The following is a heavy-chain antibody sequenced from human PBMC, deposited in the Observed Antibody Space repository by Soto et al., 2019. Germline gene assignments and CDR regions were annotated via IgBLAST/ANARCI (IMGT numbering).Heavy chain of an antibody. Sequence: QVQLVQSGAEVKKPGSSVKVSCKASGGTFSSYAISRVRQAPGQGLEWMGGFIPIFGTANYAQKFQGRDTITADEATSTADMELSSLRSEDTAVYYCARDNPPYCSGGSCLFDWGQGTLVTVSS. CDR1: GGTFSSYA. CDR3: ARDNPPYCSGGSCLFD. J-gene: IGHJ4*02. D-gene: IGHD2-15*01. V-gene: IGHV1-69*01. CDR2: FIPIFGTA.